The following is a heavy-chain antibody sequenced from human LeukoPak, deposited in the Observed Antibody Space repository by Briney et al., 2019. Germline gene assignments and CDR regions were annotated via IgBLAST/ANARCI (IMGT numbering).Heavy chain of an antibody. CDR1: GYTFTDYC. Sequence: ASVKVSCKASGYTFTDYCIYWVRQAPGQGLEWMGWINPKSGGTNYAQKFQGRVTMTRDTSISTAYMELSRLRSDDTAVYYCARPKLNDILIGYYQDTNWFDPWGQGTLVTVSS. D-gene: IGHD3-9*01. CDR3: ARPKLNDILIGYYQDTNWFDP. J-gene: IGHJ5*02. V-gene: IGHV1-2*02. CDR2: INPKSGGT.